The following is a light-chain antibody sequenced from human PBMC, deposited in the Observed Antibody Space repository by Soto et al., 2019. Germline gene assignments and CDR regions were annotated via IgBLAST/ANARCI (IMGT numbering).Light chain of an antibody. J-gene: IGLJ1*01. Sequence: QSVLTQPASVSGSPGQSITISCTGTSSDVGGYTYVSWYQRHPLKAPKLLIYDVTNRPSGVSDRFSGSKSGNTASLTISGLQAEDEADYYCSSYTSSSTPYVFGTGTKLTVL. CDR1: SSDVGGYTY. V-gene: IGLV2-14*01. CDR3: SSYTSSSTPYV. CDR2: DVT.